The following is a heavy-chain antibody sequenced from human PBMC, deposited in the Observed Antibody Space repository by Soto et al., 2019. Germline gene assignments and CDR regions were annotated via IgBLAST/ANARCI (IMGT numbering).Heavy chain of an antibody. Sequence: SETLSLTCTVSGGSISSYYWSWIRQPPGKGLEWIGYIYYSGSTNYNPSLKSRVTISVDTSKNQFSLKLSSVTAADTAVYYCARHMIEGNIVATMDFDYWGQGTLVTVSS. V-gene: IGHV4-59*08. J-gene: IGHJ4*02. CDR1: GGSISSYY. D-gene: IGHD5-12*01. CDR3: ARHMIEGNIVATMDFDY. CDR2: IYYSGST.